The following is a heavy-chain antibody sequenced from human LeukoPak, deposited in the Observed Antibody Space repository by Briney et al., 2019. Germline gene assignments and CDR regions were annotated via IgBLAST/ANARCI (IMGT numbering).Heavy chain of an antibody. Sequence: GGSLRLSCAASGFTFSSYGMHWVRQAPGKGLEWVAFIRYDGSNKYYADSVKVRFTISRDNSKNTLYLQMNSLRAEDTAVYYCAKGGEWLRLIDYWGQGTLVTVSS. CDR1: GFTFSSYG. CDR2: IRYDGSNK. D-gene: IGHD5-12*01. V-gene: IGHV3-30*02. J-gene: IGHJ4*02. CDR3: AKGGEWLRLIDY.